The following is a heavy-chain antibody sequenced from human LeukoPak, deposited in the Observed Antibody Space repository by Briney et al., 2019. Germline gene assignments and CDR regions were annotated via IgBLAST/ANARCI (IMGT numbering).Heavy chain of an antibody. J-gene: IGHJ4*02. D-gene: IGHD5-12*01. CDR2: ISSSSSIT. V-gene: IGHV3-48*02. CDR1: GFTFSSYR. CDR3: ARSGYSGYEFDH. Sequence: PGGSLRLSCAVSGFTFSSYRMNWVRQAPGMGLEWVSYISSSSSITYYADSVKGRFTISRDNAKNSLYLQMDSLRDEDTAVYYCARSGYSGYEFDHWGQGTRVTFSS.